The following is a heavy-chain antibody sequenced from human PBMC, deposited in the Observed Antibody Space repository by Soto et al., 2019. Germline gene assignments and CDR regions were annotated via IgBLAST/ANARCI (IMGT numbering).Heavy chain of an antibody. V-gene: IGHV3-73*01. CDR1: GFRFSGSD. Sequence: GGSLRLSCAASGFRFSGSDIHWVRQASGEGLEWVGRIKTKAENYATALAASVRGRFSLSRDDSRNTAYLEMNSLKTEDTAVYYCTRRDCSGGDCYSDFDYWGQGALVTVS. J-gene: IGHJ4*02. D-gene: IGHD2-21*02. CDR3: TRRDCSGGDCYSDFDY. CDR2: IKTKAENYAT.